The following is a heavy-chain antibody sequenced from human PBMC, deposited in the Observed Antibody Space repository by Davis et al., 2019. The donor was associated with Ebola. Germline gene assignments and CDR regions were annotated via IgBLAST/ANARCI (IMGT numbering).Heavy chain of an antibody. J-gene: IGHJ6*02. CDR3: AREEIVVVATNPSPYYYYGMDV. CDR2: INPNDGRT. Sequence: ASVKVSCKASGYTFTNYYMHWVRQAPGQGLEWMGMINPNDGRTIYAQKFQGRVTVTRDTSTSTLYLEVSGLRSDDTAVYYCAREEIVVVATNPSPYYYYGMDVWGQGTTVTVSS. CDR1: GYTFTNYY. V-gene: IGHV1-46*01. D-gene: IGHD2-15*01.